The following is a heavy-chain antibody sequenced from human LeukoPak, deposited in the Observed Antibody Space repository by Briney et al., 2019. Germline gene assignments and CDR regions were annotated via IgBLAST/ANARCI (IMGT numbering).Heavy chain of an antibody. CDR3: ARKHYYDSSGFFPPMDY. Sequence: PGGSLRLSCAASGFTVSSNSMSWVRQAPGKGLEWVSVMYSGGSTFYADSVKGRFTISRDNSKNTLYLQMNSLRAKDTAVYYCARKHYYDSSGFFPPMDYWGQGTLVTVSS. D-gene: IGHD3-22*01. CDR2: MYSGGST. CDR1: GFTVSSNS. V-gene: IGHV3-66*01. J-gene: IGHJ4*02.